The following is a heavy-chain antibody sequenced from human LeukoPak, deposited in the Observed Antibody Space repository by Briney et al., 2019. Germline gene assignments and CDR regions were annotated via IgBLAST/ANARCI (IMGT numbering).Heavy chain of an antibody. CDR1: GGSFNRSGYY. CDR3: ARLWGFDP. CDR2: IYYSGST. V-gene: IGHV4-39*01. J-gene: IGHJ5*02. D-gene: IGHD7-27*01. Sequence: SETLSLTCTVSGGSFNRSGYYWGWIRQPPGKGLEWIGNIYYSGSTYYNPSLKGRVTISVDTSKNQFSLKLSSVTAADTADYYCARLWGFDPWGQGTLATVSS.